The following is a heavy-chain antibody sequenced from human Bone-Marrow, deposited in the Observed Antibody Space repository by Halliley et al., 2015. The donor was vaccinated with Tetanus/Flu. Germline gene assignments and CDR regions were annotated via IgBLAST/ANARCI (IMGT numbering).Heavy chain of an antibody. J-gene: IGHJ5*02. V-gene: IGHV4-4*01. CDR3: ARGGGPLDP. CDR1: GDSITTNYW. CDR2: VYHSGST. D-gene: IGHD3-16*01. Sequence: TLSLTCTVSGDSITTNYWWSWVRQPPGKGLEWIGEVYHSGSTNYSPSLKSRVTISIDKSKNQFSLKLSSVTAADTALYFCARGGGPLDPWGQGTLVTVSS.